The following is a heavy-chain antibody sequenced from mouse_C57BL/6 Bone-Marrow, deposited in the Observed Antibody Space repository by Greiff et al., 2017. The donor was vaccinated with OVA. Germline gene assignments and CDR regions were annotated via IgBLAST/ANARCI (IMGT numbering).Heavy chain of an antibody. CDR1: GYTFTSYW. V-gene: IGHV1-50*01. CDR3: ARGDGDWFAY. Sequence: QVQLQQPVAELVKPGASVKLSCKASGYTFTSYWMQWVKQRPGQGLEWIGEIDPSDSYTNYNQKFKGKATLTVDTSSSTAYMQLSSLTSEDSAVYYCARGDGDWFAYWGQGTLVTVSA. J-gene: IGHJ3*01. D-gene: IGHD3-3*01. CDR2: IDPSDSYT.